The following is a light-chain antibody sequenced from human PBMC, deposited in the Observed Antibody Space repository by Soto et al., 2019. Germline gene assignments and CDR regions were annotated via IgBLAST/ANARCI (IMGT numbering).Light chain of an antibody. V-gene: IGLV2-8*01. J-gene: IGLJ1*01. CDR2: QVN. Sequence: QSVLTQPPSASGSPGQSVTISCTGTSSDIGVYDFVSWYQQRPGKAPKVIIYQVNKRPSGVPDRFSGSKSGNTASLTVSGLRPEDEADYFCSSFAGSQSPYVFGTGTKLTVL. CDR1: SSDIGVYDF. CDR3: SSFAGSQSPYV.